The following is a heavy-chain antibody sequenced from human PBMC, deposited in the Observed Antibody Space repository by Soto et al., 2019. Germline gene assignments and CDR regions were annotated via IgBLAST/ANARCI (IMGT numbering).Heavy chain of an antibody. D-gene: IGHD3-10*01. V-gene: IGHV4-30-4*01. CDR2: IYSSGST. Sequence: PSETLSLTCTVSGGSISSGDYYSSWIRQPPVKGLEWIGYIYSSGSTYYTPSLKSRLTISVDTSKNQFPLKLSSVTAADTAVFYCARAGHYSGSGSLEPPPFDYWGQGTLVTVSS. CDR1: GGSISSGDYY. J-gene: IGHJ4*02. CDR3: ARAGHYSGSGSLEPPPFDY.